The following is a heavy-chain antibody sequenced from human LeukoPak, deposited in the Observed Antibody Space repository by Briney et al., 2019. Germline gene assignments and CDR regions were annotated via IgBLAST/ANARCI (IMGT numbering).Heavy chain of an antibody. CDR2: IYSGGST. J-gene: IGHJ4*02. V-gene: IGHV3-53*01. CDR3: ARSGYYYGSSGYYYASYFDY. Sequence: GGSLRLSCAAPGFTVSSNCMSWVRQAPGKGLEWVSVIYSGGSTYYADSVKGRFTISRDNSKNTLYLQMNSLRAEDTAVYYCARSGYYYGSSGYYYASYFDYWGQGTLVTVSS. D-gene: IGHD3-22*01. CDR1: GFTVSSNC.